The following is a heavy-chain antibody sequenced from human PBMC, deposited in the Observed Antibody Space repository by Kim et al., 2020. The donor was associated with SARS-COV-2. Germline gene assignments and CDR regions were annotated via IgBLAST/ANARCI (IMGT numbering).Heavy chain of an antibody. J-gene: IGHJ5*02. CDR2: INVGDGNT. D-gene: IGHD6-13*01. CDR1: GYTFSTYA. CDR3: ARGAAVGGHWFDP. Sequence: ASVKVSCKASGYTFSTYAMHWVRQAPGQGLEWMGKINVGDGNTKYEQKFQGRVTITRDTSASTVYMELSSLGSEDTALYYCARGAAVGGHWFDPWGQGTLVTVSS. V-gene: IGHV1-3*01.